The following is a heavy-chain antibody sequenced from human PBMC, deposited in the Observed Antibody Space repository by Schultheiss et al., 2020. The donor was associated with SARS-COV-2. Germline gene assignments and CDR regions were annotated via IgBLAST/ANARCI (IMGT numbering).Heavy chain of an antibody. CDR1: GGSFSGYY. Sequence: SETLSLTCAVYGGSFSGYYWSWIRQPPGKGLEWIGEINHSGSTNYNPSLKSRVTISVDTFKNQFSLKLSSVTAADTAVYYCARYQGVATYFDYWGQGTLVTVSS. CDR2: INHSGST. J-gene: IGHJ4*02. V-gene: IGHV4-34*01. CDR3: ARYQGVATYFDY. D-gene: IGHD5-12*01.